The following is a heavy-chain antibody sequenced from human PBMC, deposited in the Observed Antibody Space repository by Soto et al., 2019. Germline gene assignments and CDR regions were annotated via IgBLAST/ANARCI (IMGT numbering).Heavy chain of an antibody. J-gene: IGHJ4*02. CDR2: ISSSSSYI. V-gene: IGHV3-21*04. CDR3: ASSWYKVCDY. CDR1: GFTFSSYS. D-gene: IGHD6-13*01. Sequence: PGGSLRLSCAASGFTFSSYSMNWIRQAPGKGLEWVSSISSSSSYIHYADSVKGRFTISRDNAKNSLYLQMNSLRAEDTAVYYCASSWYKVCDYWGQGTLVTVSS.